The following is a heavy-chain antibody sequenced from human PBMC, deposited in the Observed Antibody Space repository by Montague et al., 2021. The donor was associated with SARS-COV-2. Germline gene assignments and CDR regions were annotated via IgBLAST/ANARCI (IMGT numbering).Heavy chain of an antibody. J-gene: IGHJ6*02. V-gene: IGHV6-1*01. D-gene: IGHD7-27*01. CDR1: GDSVSRHGLA. Sequence: CAISGDSVSRHGLAWHWFRQSPSRGLEWLGRTFYRTEWNYHYAXXXKDRITIDPDTSKNQVPLQLRSVTPEDTAVYFCARVRLLGRGMDVWGQGATVTVSS. CDR3: ARVRLLGRGMDV. CDR2: TFYRTEWNY.